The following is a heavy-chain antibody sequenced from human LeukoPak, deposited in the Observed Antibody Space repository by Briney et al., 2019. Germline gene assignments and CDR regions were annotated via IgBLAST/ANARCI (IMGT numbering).Heavy chain of an antibody. CDR1: GFTISSYG. V-gene: IGHV3-30*02. J-gene: IGHJ4*02. Sequence: GGSLRLSCAASGFTISSYGMHWVRQAPGKGLEWVAFIRYDGSNKYYADSVKGRFTISRDNSKNTLYLQMNSLRAEDTAVYYCAKSVTTMVRGYFDYWGQGTLVTVSS. D-gene: IGHD3-10*01. CDR3: AKSVTTMVRGYFDY. CDR2: IRYDGSNK.